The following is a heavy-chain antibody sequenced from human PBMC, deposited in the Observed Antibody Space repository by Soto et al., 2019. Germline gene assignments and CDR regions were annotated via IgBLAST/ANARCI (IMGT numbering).Heavy chain of an antibody. V-gene: IGHV1-2*02. J-gene: IGHJ5*02. Sequence: ASVNVSCKASGYTFTGYYMHWVRQAPGQGLEWMGWINPNSGGTNYAQKFQGRVTMTRDTSISTAYMELSRLRSDDTAVYYCARDGEANFWSGYQNWFEHWGEGNMVNVSA. D-gene: IGHD3-3*01. CDR2: INPNSGGT. CDR1: GYTFTGYY. CDR3: ARDGEANFWSGYQNWFEH.